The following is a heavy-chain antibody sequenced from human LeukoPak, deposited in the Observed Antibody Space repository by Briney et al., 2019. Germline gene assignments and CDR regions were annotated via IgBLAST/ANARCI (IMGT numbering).Heavy chain of an antibody. CDR3: ARGYSGSYRIDY. Sequence: PGGSLRLSCAASGFTFSNYWVHWVRQAPGMGLVWVSRINPVGTTTSYADSVKGRFTISRDNAKNTLYLQMNSLRAEDTAVYYCARGYSGSYRIDYWGQGTLVTVSS. D-gene: IGHD1-26*01. V-gene: IGHV3-74*01. CDR2: INPVGTTT. J-gene: IGHJ4*02. CDR1: GFTFSNYW.